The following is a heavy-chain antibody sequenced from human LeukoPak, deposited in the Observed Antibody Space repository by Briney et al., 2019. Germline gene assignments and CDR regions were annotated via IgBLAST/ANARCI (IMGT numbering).Heavy chain of an antibody. D-gene: IGHD4-17*01. J-gene: IGHJ4*02. Sequence: GGSLRLSCAASGFTFSSYAMSWVRQAPGKGLEWVSAISGSGGSTYYADSVKGRFTISRDNSKNTLYVQMNSLRAEDTAVYYCAKDTLRRPGVYFDYWGQGTLVTVSS. CDR1: GFTFSSYA. CDR3: AKDTLRRPGVYFDY. CDR2: ISGSGGST. V-gene: IGHV3-23*01.